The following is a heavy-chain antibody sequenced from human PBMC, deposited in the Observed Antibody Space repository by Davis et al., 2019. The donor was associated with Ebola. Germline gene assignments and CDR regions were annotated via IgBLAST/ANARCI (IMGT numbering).Heavy chain of an antibody. J-gene: IGHJ4*02. CDR1: GFTVSSAF. CDR2: IHDNTAT. Sequence: PGGSLRLSCAASGFTVSSAFMKWVRQAPGEGLEWVSIIHDNTATHYADSVKGRFTISRDNSRNTLHLQMNSLRDEDTAVYYCVNGPPAVGGTWQLDYWGQGTLVTVSS. V-gene: IGHV3-66*01. D-gene: IGHD6-19*01. CDR3: VNGPPAVGGTWQLDY.